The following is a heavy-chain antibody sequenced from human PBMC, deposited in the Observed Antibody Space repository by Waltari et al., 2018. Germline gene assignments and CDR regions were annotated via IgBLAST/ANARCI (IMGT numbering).Heavy chain of an antibody. J-gene: IGHJ3*01. Sequence: ETQLVESGGGLVQPGGSLRLSCAASGFHFIAHSMNWVCQAPGKGLEWVSYISNTRSPIYYADSVKGRFTISRDNAKNSLYLQMNDLRAEDTAMYYCVGIVNVEFDAFDLWGQGTMVTVSS. CDR2: ISNTRSPI. D-gene: IGHD1-26*01. CDR3: VGIVNVEFDAFDL. V-gene: IGHV3-48*01. CDR1: GFHFIAHS.